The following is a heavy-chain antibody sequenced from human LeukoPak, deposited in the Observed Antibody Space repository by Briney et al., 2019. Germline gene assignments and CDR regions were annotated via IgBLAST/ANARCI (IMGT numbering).Heavy chain of an antibody. J-gene: IGHJ4*02. CDR2: IIDNVGST. Sequence: GGSLRLSCAASGLTFSNYAMTWVRQGPGKGLEWVSAIIDNVGSTSYADPVKGQFTISRDNAKNTLYLQMNSLRAEDTAVYYCAHGVDTAMERLDWGQGTLVTVSS. CDR1: GLTFSNYA. V-gene: IGHV3-23*01. D-gene: IGHD5-18*01. CDR3: AHGVDTAMERLD.